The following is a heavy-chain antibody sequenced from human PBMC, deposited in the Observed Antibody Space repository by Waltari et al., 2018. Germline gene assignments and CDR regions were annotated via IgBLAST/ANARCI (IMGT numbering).Heavy chain of an antibody. CDR2: IYYSGST. D-gene: IGHD3-22*01. CDR1: GGSISSSSYY. Sequence: QLQLQESGPGLVKPSETLSLTCTVSGGSISSSSYYWGWIRQPPGKGLEWIGSIYYSGSTYYNPSLKSRVTISVDTSKNQFSLRLSSVTAADTAVYYCARDRYYYDSSGPESYGMDVWGQGTTVTVSS. J-gene: IGHJ6*02. V-gene: IGHV4-39*07. CDR3: ARDRYYYDSSGPESYGMDV.